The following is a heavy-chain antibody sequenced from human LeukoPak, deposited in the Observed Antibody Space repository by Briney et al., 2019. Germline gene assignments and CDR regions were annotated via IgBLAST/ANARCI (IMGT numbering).Heavy chain of an antibody. Sequence: GGSLRLSCTASGSTFDAYGMSWVRQAPGKGLEWVSGINWNGGSTGYADSVKGRFTISRDNAKNSLYLQMNSLRAEDTALYYCARGYYDFWSGSDPMDVWGKGTTVTVSS. J-gene: IGHJ6*04. CDR3: ARGYYDFWSGSDPMDV. CDR2: INWNGGST. V-gene: IGHV3-20*04. D-gene: IGHD3-3*01. CDR1: GSTFDAYG.